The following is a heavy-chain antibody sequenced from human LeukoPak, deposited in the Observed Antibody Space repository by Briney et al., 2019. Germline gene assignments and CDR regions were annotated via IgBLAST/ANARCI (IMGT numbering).Heavy chain of an antibody. D-gene: IGHD5-24*01. CDR1: GGSFSVYY. Sequence: SETLSLTCAVYGGSFSVYYWRWIRQPPGKGLEWVGEINHSGSTNYNPSLKSRVTISVDTSKNQFSLKLNSVTAADTAVYYCARGLSRDGYNWDYWGQGTLVTVSS. CDR2: INHSGST. V-gene: IGHV4-34*01. CDR3: ARGLSRDGYNWDY. J-gene: IGHJ4*02.